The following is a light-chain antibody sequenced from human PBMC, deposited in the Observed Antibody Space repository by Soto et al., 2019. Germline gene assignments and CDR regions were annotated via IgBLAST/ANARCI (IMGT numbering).Light chain of an antibody. Sequence: IVMTQSPATVSGSPGESVTLSCRASQSVSGNVAWYHQKPGQPPRLLVYGASTTATDIPARFFGSGSETDFTLTITRLQSEDFGIYYCQQFNSLPRTFGQGTKVDIK. CDR1: QSVSGN. CDR3: QQFNSLPRT. V-gene: IGKV3-15*01. J-gene: IGKJ1*01. CDR2: GAS.